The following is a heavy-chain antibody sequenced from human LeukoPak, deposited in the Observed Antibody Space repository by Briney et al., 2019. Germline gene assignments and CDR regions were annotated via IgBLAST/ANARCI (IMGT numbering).Heavy chain of an antibody. V-gene: IGHV3-74*01. Sequence: GGSLRLSCAASGFTFSSYWMHWVRQAPGKGLVWVSRINDAGSSTSYADSVKGRFTISRDNAKNTLYLQMNSLRAEDTAVYYCAREAVAGTSDYWGQGTLVTVSS. CDR3: AREAVAGTSDY. CDR1: GFTFSSYW. J-gene: IGHJ4*02. D-gene: IGHD6-19*01. CDR2: INDAGSST.